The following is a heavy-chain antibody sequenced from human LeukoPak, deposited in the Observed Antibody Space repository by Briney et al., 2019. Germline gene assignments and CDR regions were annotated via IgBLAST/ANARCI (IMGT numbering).Heavy chain of an antibody. CDR2: ISSSGSTI. CDR3: ARATTLQGMDV. J-gene: IGHJ6*02. D-gene: IGHD4-11*01. Sequence: GGSLRLSCAASGFTFSDYYMSWIRQAPGKGLEWVSYISSSGSTIFYADSVKGRFTISRDNAKNPLYLQMNSLRDEDTAVYYCARATTLQGMDVWGQGTTVTVSS. V-gene: IGHV3-11*04. CDR1: GFTFSDYY.